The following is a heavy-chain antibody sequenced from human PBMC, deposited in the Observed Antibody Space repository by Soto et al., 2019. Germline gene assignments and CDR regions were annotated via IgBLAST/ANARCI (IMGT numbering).Heavy chain of an antibody. Sequence: TGGSLRLSCAASGFTFSSDWMHWFRQAPGKGLVWVSRIDSAGRTTTYADSVKGQFTISRDNAKNTPYLQMNGLRAVVTALYYCARWFTGGNFDYFDFWGQGTQVTVSS. V-gene: IGHV3-74*01. CDR2: IDSAGRTT. D-gene: IGHD2-21*02. J-gene: IGHJ4*02. CDR1: GFTFSSDW. CDR3: ARWFTGGNFDYFDF.